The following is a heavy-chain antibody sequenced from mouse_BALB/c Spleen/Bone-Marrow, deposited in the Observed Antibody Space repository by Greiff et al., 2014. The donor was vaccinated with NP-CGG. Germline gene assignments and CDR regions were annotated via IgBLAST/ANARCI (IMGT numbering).Heavy chain of an antibody. CDR1: GFSLTIYG. V-gene: IGHV2-9*02. J-gene: IGHJ2*01. Sequence: VQLQQSGPGLVAPSQSLSITCTVSGFSLTIYGVHWVRQPPGKGLEWLGVIWAGGSTNYNSTLMSRLSISKDNSKSQVFLKMNSLQTDDTAMYYCARYYYGFLDYWGQGTTLTVSS. D-gene: IGHD1-2*01. CDR3: ARYYYGFLDY. CDR2: IWAGGST.